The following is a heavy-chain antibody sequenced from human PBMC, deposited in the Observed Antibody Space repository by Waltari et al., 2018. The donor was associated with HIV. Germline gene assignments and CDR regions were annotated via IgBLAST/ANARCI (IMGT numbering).Heavy chain of an antibody. CDR2: IWYDGSNK. CDR3: AREDTAMVNSFDY. J-gene: IGHJ4*02. Sequence: VQLVESGGGVVQPGRSLRLPFAASGLTFIALGPHVVSQAPGKGLEWVAVIWYDGSNKYYADSVKGRFTISRDNSKNTLYLQMNSLRAEDTAVYYCAREDTAMVNSFDYWGQGTLVTVSS. CDR1: GLTFIALG. D-gene: IGHD5-18*01. V-gene: IGHV3-33*01.